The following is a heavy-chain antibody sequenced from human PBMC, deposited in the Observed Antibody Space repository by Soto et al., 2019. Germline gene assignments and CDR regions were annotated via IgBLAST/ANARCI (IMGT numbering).Heavy chain of an antibody. CDR1: GYTFTSYA. CDR3: ARVARPYSSSWYYFDY. Sequence: QVQLVQSGAEVKKPGASVKVSCKASGYTFTSYAMHWVRQAPGQRLEWMGWINAGNGNTKYSQKFQGRVTITRDTSASTAYMALSRLRSEDTAVYYCARVARPYSSSWYYFDYWGQGTLVTVSS. D-gene: IGHD6-13*01. V-gene: IGHV1-3*01. J-gene: IGHJ4*02. CDR2: INAGNGNT.